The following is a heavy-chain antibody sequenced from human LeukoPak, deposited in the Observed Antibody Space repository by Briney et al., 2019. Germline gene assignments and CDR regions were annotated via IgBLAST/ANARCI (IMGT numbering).Heavy chain of an antibody. CDR1: GYTFTSYG. CDR2: ISAYNGNT. V-gene: IGHV1-18*01. D-gene: IGHD3-3*01. CDR3: ARDAVETYDFWSGYYYYYMDV. J-gene: IGHJ6*03. Sequence: AASVKVSCKASGYTFTSYGISWVRQAPGQGLEWMGWISAYNGNTNYAQKLQGRVTMTTDTSTSTAYMELRSLRSDDTAVYYCARDAVETYDFWSGYYYYYMDVWGKGTTVTVSS.